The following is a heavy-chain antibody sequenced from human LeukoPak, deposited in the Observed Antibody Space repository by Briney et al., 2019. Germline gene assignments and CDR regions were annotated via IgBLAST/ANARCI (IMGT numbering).Heavy chain of an antibody. CDR2: ISGSGLST. CDR3: AKMAGLTGRSFDY. J-gene: IGHJ4*02. CDR1: GFTFSNYA. Sequence: GGSLRLSCAASGFTFSNYAMSWVRQAPGKWLEWDSAISGSGLSTYYADSVKGRFTISRDISKNTLYLQMNSLRADDTAVYYCAKMAGLTGRSFDYWGQGTLVTVSS. V-gene: IGHV3-23*01. D-gene: IGHD7-27*01.